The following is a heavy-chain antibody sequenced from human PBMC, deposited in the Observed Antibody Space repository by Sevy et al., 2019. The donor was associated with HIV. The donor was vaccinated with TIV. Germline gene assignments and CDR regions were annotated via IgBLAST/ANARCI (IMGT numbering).Heavy chain of an antibody. CDR1: GFTFSSYS. V-gene: IGHV3-21*01. CDR2: ISSSSSYI. J-gene: IGHJ5*02. D-gene: IGHD6-13*01. CDR3: ARGEQLVRNWFDP. Sequence: GGSLRLSCAASGFTFSSYSMNWVRQAPGKGLEWVSSISSSSSYIYYEASVKGRFTISRDNAKNSLYLQMNSLRAEDTAVYYCARGEQLVRNWFDPWGQGTLVTVSS.